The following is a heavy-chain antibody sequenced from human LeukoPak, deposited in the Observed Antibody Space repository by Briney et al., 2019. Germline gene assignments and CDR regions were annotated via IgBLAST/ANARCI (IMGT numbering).Heavy chain of an antibody. CDR1: GFTVSGDY. V-gene: IGHV3-53*05. J-gene: IGHJ5*02. CDR2: IYSGGST. Sequence: HSGGSLRLSCAASGFTVSGDYMSWVRQAPGKGLEWVSVIYSGGSTYYADSVKGRFTIPRDKSKNTVYLQMNSLRFEDTAMYYCARNWFDPWGQGTLVTVSS. CDR3: ARNWFDP.